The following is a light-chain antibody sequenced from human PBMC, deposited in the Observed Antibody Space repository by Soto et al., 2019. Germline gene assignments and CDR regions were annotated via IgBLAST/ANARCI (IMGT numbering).Light chain of an antibody. V-gene: IGLV2-14*01. J-gene: IGLJ1*01. Sequence: QSVLTQPASVSGSPGQSITISCTGTSSDIGGYNYVSWYQQYPGKAPKLMIYDVNNRPSGVSNRFSASKSGNTASLTISGLQAEDEADYYCSSYTSSTPPYVFGSGTKVTDL. CDR3: SSYTSSTPPYV. CDR1: SSDIGGYNY. CDR2: DVN.